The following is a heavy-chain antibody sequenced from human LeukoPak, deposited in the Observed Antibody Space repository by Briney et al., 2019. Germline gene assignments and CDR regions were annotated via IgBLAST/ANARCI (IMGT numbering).Heavy chain of an antibody. CDR3: ARDYSNYEGGFDP. D-gene: IGHD4-11*01. J-gene: IGHJ5*02. CDR2: INPNSGGT. CDR1: GYTFTGYY. V-gene: IGHV1-2*02. Sequence: ASVKVSCKASGYTFTGYYMHWVRQAPGQGLEWMGWINPNSGGTNYAQKVQGRVTMTRDTSISTAYMELSRLRSDDTAVYYCARDYSNYEGGFDPWGQGTLVTVSS.